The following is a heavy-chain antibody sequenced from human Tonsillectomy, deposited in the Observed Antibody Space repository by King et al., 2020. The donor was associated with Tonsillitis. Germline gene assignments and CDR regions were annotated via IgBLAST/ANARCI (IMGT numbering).Heavy chain of an antibody. CDR2: IYYTGST. Sequence: QLQESGPGLMKPSETLSLTCTVSGDSITSSSSYWGWIRQPPGKGLEWIGSIYYTGSTYYNPSLKSRVTISVDTSKNQFSLKLSSVTAADTAVYYCARHPDAYYYGVDYWGQGTLVTVSS. J-gene: IGHJ4*02. D-gene: IGHD3-10*01. CDR1: GDSITSSSSY. V-gene: IGHV4-39*01. CDR3: ARHPDAYYYGVDY.